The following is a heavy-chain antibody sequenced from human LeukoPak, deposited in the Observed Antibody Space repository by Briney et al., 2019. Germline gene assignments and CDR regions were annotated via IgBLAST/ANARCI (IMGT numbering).Heavy chain of an antibody. J-gene: IGHJ4*02. D-gene: IGHD3-22*01. CDR2: IGTAGDT. CDR1: GFTFSSYD. V-gene: IGHV3-13*04. Sequence: GGSLRLSCATSGFTFSSYDMHWVRQATGKGLEWVSAIGTAGDTYYPGSVKGRFTISRVNAKNSLYLQMNSLRAGDTAVYYCARGGRDYYDSSGYYYDYWGQGTLVPVSS. CDR3: ARGGRDYYDSSGYYYDY.